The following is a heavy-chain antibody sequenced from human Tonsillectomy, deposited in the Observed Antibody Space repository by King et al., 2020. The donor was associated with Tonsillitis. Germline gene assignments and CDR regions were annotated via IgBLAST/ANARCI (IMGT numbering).Heavy chain of an antibody. Sequence: VQLQQWGAGLLKPSETLYLTCAVYGGSFSGYYWSWIRQPPGKGLEWIGEINHSGSTNYNTYLKSRVTISVDTSKNQFSLKLGFVTAADTTVYYCARGAPFGIVVATLIYYYYYMDVWGKGTTVTVSS. CDR2: INHSGST. V-gene: IGHV4-34*01. CDR3: ARGAPFGIVVATLIYYYYYMDV. J-gene: IGHJ6*03. CDR1: GGSFSGYY. D-gene: IGHD1-26*01.